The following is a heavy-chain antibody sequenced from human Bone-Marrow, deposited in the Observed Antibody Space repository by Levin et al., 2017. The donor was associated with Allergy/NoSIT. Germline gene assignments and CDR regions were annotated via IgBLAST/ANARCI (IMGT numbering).Heavy chain of an antibody. CDR3: ARDWRQRSRTLFGKHYGLDV. V-gene: IGHV3-7*01. CDR1: GFTFSSHW. Sequence: GGSLRLSCAASGFTFSSHWMTWVRQTPGKGLEWVANINEDGSAGYYVDSVKGRFTISRDNAVNSMYLQMNSLRVEDTAVYYCARDWRQRSRTLFGKHYGLDVWGQGTTVIVSS. CDR2: INEDGSAG. D-gene: IGHD3-3*01. J-gene: IGHJ6*02.